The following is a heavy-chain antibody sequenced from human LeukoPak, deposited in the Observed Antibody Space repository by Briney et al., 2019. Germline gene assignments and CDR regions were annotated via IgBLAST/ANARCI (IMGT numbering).Heavy chain of an antibody. CDR3: ARDYCSSTSCLFDY. V-gene: IGHV3-21*04. D-gene: IGHD2-2*01. CDR1: GFTFSSYS. CDR2: ISSSSSYI. J-gene: IGHJ4*02. Sequence: GGSLRLSCAASGFTFSSYSMNWVRQAPGKGLEWVSSISSSSSYIYYADSVKGRFTISRDNAKNSLYLQMNSLRAEDTAVYYCARDYCSSTSCLFDYWGQGTLVTVSS.